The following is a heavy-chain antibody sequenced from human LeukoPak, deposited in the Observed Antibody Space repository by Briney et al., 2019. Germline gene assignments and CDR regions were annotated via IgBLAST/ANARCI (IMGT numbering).Heavy chain of an antibody. CDR2: IYNNGNT. CDR3: ARASLASANYYNAQPLFDS. D-gene: IGHD3-10*01. J-gene: IGHJ4*02. V-gene: IGHV4-4*09. CDR1: GDSITTYY. Sequence: ASETLSLTCTVSGDSITTYYWSWIRQPPGKGLQWIGYIYNNGNTKYNPSLKSRVTISGDSSKNQFSLELTSVTAADTAIYYCARASLASANYYNAQPLFDSWGQGTLVTVSS.